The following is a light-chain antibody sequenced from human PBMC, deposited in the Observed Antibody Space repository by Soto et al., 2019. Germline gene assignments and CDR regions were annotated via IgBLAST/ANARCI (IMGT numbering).Light chain of an antibody. V-gene: IGKV1-5*03. CDR3: QEYKTGPGYN. J-gene: IGKJ2*01. CDR2: KTS. CDR1: QSFGRW. Sequence: DIQMTQSPSTLSASVGDRVTITCRASQSFGRWLAWYQQKPGKAPELLIYKTSTLERGVPSRFSGSGSGTEFTLTISSLQPDDFATYYCQEYKTGPGYNFGLGTRLEIK.